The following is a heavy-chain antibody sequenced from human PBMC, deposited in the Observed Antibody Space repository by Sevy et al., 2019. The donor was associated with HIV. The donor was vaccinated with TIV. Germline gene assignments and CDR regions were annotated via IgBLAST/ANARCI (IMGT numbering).Heavy chain of an antibody. D-gene: IGHD3-10*01. J-gene: IGHJ4*02. Sequence: GGSLRLSCAASGFTFSDYGIHWVRQAPGKGPEWVAVIWYDGINQYYVDSVKGRFTISRDNSKNTVYLQMNSLRAEDTSVYYCARDKLLPVMVTMVRGALSYYFDYWGQGTLVTVSS. CDR3: ARDKLLPVMVTMVRGALSYYFDY. CDR1: GFTFSDYG. CDR2: IWYDGINQ. V-gene: IGHV3-33*01.